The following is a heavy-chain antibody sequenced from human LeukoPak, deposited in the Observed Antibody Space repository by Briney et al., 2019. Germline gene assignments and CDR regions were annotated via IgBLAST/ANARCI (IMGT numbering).Heavy chain of an antibody. D-gene: IGHD3-10*02. CDR2: ISSSGSTI. V-gene: IGHV3-48*03. Sequence: GGSLRLSCAASGFTFSSYEMNWVRQAPGRGLEWVSYISSSGSTIYYADSVKGRFTISRDNAKNSLYLQMNSLRAEDTAVYYCAELGITMIGGVWGKGSTVTISS. J-gene: IGHJ6*04. CDR1: GFTFSSYE. CDR3: AELGITMIGGV.